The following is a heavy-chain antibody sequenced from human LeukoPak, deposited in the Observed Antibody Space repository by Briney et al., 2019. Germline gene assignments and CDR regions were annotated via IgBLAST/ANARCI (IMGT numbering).Heavy chain of an antibody. V-gene: IGHV4-30-2*01. D-gene: IGHD3-22*01. CDR3: ARVLSSGFGLWYMDV. CDR1: GGSISSGGYY. J-gene: IGHJ6*03. CDR2: IYHSGST. Sequence: SETPSLTCTVSGGSISSGGYYWSWIRQPPGKGLEWIGYIYHSGSTYYNPSLKSRVTISVDRSKNQFSLKLSSVTVADTAVYYCARVLSSGFGLWYMDVWGKGTTVTVFS.